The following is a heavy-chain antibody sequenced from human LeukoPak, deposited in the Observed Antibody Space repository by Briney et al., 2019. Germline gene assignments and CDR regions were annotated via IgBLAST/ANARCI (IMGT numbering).Heavy chain of an antibody. J-gene: IGHJ4*02. Sequence: GGSLRLSCAASGFTFDDYAMHWVRQAPGKGLEWVSLISGDGGSTYYADSVKGRFTISRDNSKNPLYLQMNSLRTEDTALYYCAKDGYYDSSGYYYPPDYWGQGTLVTVSS. D-gene: IGHD3-22*01. CDR3: AKDGYYDSSGYYYPPDY. CDR1: GFTFDDYA. V-gene: IGHV3-43*02. CDR2: ISGDGGST.